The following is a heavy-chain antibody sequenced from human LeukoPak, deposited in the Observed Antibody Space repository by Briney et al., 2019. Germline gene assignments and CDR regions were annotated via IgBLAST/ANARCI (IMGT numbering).Heavy chain of an antibody. V-gene: IGHV1-69*04. J-gene: IGHJ6*02. CDR1: GGTFSSYA. CDR2: IIPILGIA. CDR3: ARGGTMIDDGMDV. D-gene: IGHD3-22*01. Sequence: SVKVSCKASGGTFSSYAISWVRQAPGQGLEWMGRIIPILGIANYAQKFQGRVTITADKSTSTAYMELSSLRSEDTAVYYCARGGTMIDDGMDVWGQGTTVTVSS.